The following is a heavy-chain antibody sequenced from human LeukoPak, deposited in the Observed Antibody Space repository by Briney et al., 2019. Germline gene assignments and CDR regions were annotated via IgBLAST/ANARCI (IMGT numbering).Heavy chain of an antibody. V-gene: IGHV4-39*01. Sequence: SVAVSLIGYVRGGYVCRPGYSPGRLRKTPEKGLEWVGSIEFRGTTYYNPSVQSRVAISLDTSSNQFSLNLTSVTAADTAAYFCTRLDGWGLDFDSWGQGALVVVSS. CDR2: IEFRGTT. J-gene: IGHJ4*02. CDR1: GGYVCRPGYS. CDR3: TRLDGWGLDFDS. D-gene: IGHD1-26*01.